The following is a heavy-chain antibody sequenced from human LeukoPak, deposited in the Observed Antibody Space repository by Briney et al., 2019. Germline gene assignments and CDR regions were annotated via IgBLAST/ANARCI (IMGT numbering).Heavy chain of an antibody. J-gene: IGHJ2*01. CDR3: ARPKSGPESE. CDR1: GGSISSSSYY. CDR2: IYYSGST. Sequence: PSETLSLTCTVSGGSISSSSYYWGWIRQPPGKGLEWIGSIYYSGSTYYNPSLKSRVTISVDTSKNQFSLKLSSVTAADTAVYYCARPKSGPESEWGRGTLVTVSS. V-gene: IGHV4-39*01. D-gene: IGHD1-14*01.